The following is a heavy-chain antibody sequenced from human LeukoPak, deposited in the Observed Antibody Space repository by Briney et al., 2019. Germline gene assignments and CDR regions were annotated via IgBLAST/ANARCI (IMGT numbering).Heavy chain of an antibody. Sequence: SQTLSLTCAISGDSVSSNSAAWNWIRQSPSRGLEWLGRTYYRSKWYNDYAVSVRSRITINPDTSKNQFSLQLNSVTPEDTAVYYCARHIAVAEENWFDPWGQGTLVTVSS. V-gene: IGHV6-1*01. CDR2: TYYRSKWYN. J-gene: IGHJ5*02. CDR3: ARHIAVAEENWFDP. CDR1: GDSVSSNSAA. D-gene: IGHD6-19*01.